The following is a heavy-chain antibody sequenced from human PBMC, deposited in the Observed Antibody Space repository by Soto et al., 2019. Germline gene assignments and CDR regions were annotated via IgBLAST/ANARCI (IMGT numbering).Heavy chain of an antibody. J-gene: IGHJ4*02. CDR2: INAGNGNT. D-gene: IGHD6-13*01. CDR1: GYTFTSYA. CDR3: ARDPRPHSSSWYEDY. V-gene: IGHV1-3*01. Sequence: ASVKVSCKASGYTFTSYAMHWVRQAPGQRLEWMGWINAGNGNTKYSQKFQGRVTITRDTSASTAYMELSSLRSEDTAVYYCARDPRPHSSSWYEDYWGQGTLVPVSS.